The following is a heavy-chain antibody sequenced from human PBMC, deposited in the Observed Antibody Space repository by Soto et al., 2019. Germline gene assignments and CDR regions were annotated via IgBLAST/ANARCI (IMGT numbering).Heavy chain of an antibody. CDR1: GFTFSRYG. V-gene: IGHV3-30*18. CDR3: AKDIGSFSNYYGMDV. D-gene: IGHD3-10*01. Sequence: GGSLRLSCAASGFTFSRYGMHWVRQAPGKGLEWVAVISYDGSNKYYADSVKGRFTISRDNSKNTLYLQMNSLRAEDTAVYYCAKDIGSFSNYYGMDVWGQGTTVTVSS. CDR2: ISYDGSNK. J-gene: IGHJ6*02.